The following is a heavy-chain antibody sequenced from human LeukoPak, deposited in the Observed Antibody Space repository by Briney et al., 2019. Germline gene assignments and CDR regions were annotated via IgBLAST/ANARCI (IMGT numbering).Heavy chain of an antibody. CDR2: IYSGGTT. V-gene: IGHV3-53*01. D-gene: IGHD2-8*01. CDR3: ARRDRNKGVDY. J-gene: IGHJ4*02. Sequence: GGSLRLSCAVSGFTVSNNYMSWVRQAPGKGLEWVSIIYSGGTTYYAESVKGRFTISRDNSKNTLYLQMNSLRAEDTAVYYCARRDRNKGVDYWGQGTLVTVSS. CDR1: GFTVSNNY.